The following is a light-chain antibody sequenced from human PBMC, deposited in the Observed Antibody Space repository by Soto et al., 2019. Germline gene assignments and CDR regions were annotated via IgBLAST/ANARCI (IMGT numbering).Light chain of an antibody. Sequence: DVVMTQSPLSLPVSLGQPASISCGSSQSLVYSDEYTYLNWLYQRPGQSPSRTIYKVSDRDSGVPDRFGGRVSGSDFTLKISRVEAEDVGVPPRFELYTFGQGTKQGIK. J-gene: IGKJ2*01. CDR3: FELYT. CDR2: KVS. CDR1: QSLVYSDEYTY. V-gene: IGKV2-30*01.